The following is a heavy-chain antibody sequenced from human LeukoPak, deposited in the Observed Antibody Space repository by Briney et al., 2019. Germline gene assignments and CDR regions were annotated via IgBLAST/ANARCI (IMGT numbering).Heavy chain of an antibody. CDR3: ARRAVYYYGSGSYHVGRPAYYYYYMDV. V-gene: IGHV4-34*01. Sequence: PSETLSLTCAVYGGSFSGYYWSWIRQPPGKGLEWIGEINHSGSTNYNPSLKSRVTISVDTSKNQFSLKLSSVTAADTAVYYCARRAVYYYGSGSYHVGRPAYYYYYMDVWGKGTTVTISS. D-gene: IGHD3-10*01. J-gene: IGHJ6*03. CDR1: GGSFSGYY. CDR2: INHSGST.